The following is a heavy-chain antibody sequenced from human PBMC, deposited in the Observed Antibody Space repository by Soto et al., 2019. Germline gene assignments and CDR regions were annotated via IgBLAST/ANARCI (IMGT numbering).Heavy chain of an antibody. CDR2: MYYSGST. CDR3: ARGPYEAMIWNYYYMDV. D-gene: IGHD5-12*01. CDR1: GGSISGHY. Sequence: QVQLQESGPGLVKPSETLSLSCSVSGGSISGHYWSWVRQTPGKGLAWSGYMYYSGSTNYNPSLKSRVTMSGETSKNHVSLRRSAVTAAYTDVYYWARGPYEAMIWNYYYMDVWGKGTTVTVSS. J-gene: IGHJ6*03. V-gene: IGHV4-59*11.